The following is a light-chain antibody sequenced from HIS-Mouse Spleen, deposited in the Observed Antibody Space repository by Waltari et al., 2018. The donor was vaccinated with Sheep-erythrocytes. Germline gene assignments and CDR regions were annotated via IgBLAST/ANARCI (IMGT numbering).Light chain of an antibody. CDR3: QAWDSSTAV. CDR2: QDS. Sequence: SYELTQPPSVSVSPGQTASITCSGAKLGDKYACWYQQKPGQSPVLVIYQDSKRPSGSPERVSDSNSGNTATLTIGGTQAMDEADYYCQAWDSSTAVFGGGTKLTVL. CDR1: KLGDKY. J-gene: IGLJ2*01. V-gene: IGLV3-1*01.